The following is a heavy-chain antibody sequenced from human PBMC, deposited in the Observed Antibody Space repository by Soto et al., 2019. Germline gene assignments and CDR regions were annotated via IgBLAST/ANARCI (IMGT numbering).Heavy chain of an antibody. Sequence: QLQLQESGPGLVKPSETLSLTCTVSGGSISSSSYYWGWIRQPPGKGLEWIGSIYYSGSTYYNPSLKSRVTISVDTSTNQFSRKLSSVTAADTAVYYCATPPQLVPYYYYGMDVWGQGTTVTVSS. V-gene: IGHV4-39*01. J-gene: IGHJ6*02. D-gene: IGHD6-6*01. CDR3: ATPPQLVPYYYYGMDV. CDR2: IYYSGST. CDR1: GGSISSSSYY.